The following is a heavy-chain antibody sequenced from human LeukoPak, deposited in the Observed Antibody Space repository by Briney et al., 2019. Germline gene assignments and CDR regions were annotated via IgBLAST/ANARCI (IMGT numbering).Heavy chain of an antibody. CDR3: ARGVHNYLIDY. CDR2: ISDSGGRT. D-gene: IGHD3-10*01. CDR1: GITLSNYG. J-gene: IGHJ4*02. Sequence: PGGSLRLFCAVSGITLSNYGMSWVRQAPGKGLEWVAGISDSGGRTNYADSVKGRFTISRDNPKNTLYLQMNSLRAEDTAVYYCARGVHNYLIDYWGQGTLVTVSS. V-gene: IGHV3-23*01.